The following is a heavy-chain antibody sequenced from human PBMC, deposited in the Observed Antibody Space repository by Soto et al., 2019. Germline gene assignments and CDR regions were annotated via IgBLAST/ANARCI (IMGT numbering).Heavy chain of an antibody. Sequence: GGSLRLSCAASGFTFSSYAMHWVRQAPGKGLEWVAVISYDGSNKYYADSVKGRFTISRDNSKNTLYLQMNSLRAEDTAVYYCARDLSVGATVNYYYYYGMDVWGQGTTVTVSS. D-gene: IGHD1-26*01. CDR3: ARDLSVGATVNYYYYYGMDV. CDR2: ISYDGSNK. V-gene: IGHV3-30-3*01. J-gene: IGHJ6*02. CDR1: GFTFSSYA.